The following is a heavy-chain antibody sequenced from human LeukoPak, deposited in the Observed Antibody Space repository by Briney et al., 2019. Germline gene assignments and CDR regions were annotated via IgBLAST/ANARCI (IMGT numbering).Heavy chain of an antibody. V-gene: IGHV1-18*04. CDR3: ARVAAVAGPYYYYYMDV. Sequence: GASVKVSCKASGYTFTGYYMHWVRQAPGQGLEWMGWISAYNGNTNYAQKLQGRVTMTTDTSTSTAYMELRSLRSDDTAVYYCARVAAVAGPYYYYYMDVWGKGTTVTVSS. CDR1: GYTFTGYY. D-gene: IGHD6-19*01. CDR2: ISAYNGNT. J-gene: IGHJ6*03.